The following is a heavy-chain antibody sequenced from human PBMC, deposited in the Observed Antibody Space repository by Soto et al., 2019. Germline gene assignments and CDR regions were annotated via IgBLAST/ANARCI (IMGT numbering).Heavy chain of an antibody. CDR3: TRDLPGLSYGYFDY. V-gene: IGHV3-53*05. Sequence: GGSLRLSCAASGFSVSNNYMSWVRQAPGKGLEWVSDIYAGGDTFYSESVRGRFSVSRDSSTNTLYLQMNSLRVEDTAVYYCTRDLPGLSYGYFDYWGQGTQVTVSS. D-gene: IGHD2-2*03. CDR2: IYAGGDT. J-gene: IGHJ4*02. CDR1: GFSVSNNY.